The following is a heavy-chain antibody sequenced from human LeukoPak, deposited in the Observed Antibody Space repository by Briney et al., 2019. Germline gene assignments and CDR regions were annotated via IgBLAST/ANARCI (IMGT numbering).Heavy chain of an antibody. CDR1: GGSFSGYY. D-gene: IGHD3-10*01. V-gene: IGHV4-34*01. J-gene: IGHJ4*02. Sequence: SETLSLTCAVYGGSFSGYYWSWIRQPPGKGLEWIGEINHSGSTNYNPSLKSRVTISVDTSKNQFSLKLSSVTAADTAVYYCARRPYYYGSGSYFRWGYFDYWGQGTLVTVSS. CDR2: INHSGST. CDR3: ARRPYYYGSGSYFRWGYFDY.